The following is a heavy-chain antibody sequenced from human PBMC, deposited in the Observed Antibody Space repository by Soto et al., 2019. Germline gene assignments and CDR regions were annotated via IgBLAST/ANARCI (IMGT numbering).Heavy chain of an antibody. CDR3: ARGYSGYHLGGWYFDL. CDR1: GGTFSSYT. Sequence: QVQLVQSGAEVKKPGSSVKVSCKASGGTFSSYTISWVRQAPGQGLEWMGRIIPILGIANYAQKFQGRVTITADKSTSTGYMELSSLSPEDKAVYYCARGYSGYHLGGWYFDLWCRGTLVTVSS. J-gene: IGHJ2*01. D-gene: IGHD5-12*01. CDR2: IIPILGIA. V-gene: IGHV1-69*02.